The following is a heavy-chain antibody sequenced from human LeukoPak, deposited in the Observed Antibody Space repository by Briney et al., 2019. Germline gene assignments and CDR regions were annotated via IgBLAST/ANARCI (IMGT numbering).Heavy chain of an antibody. CDR2: ISSSGSTI. V-gene: IGHV3-11*01. D-gene: IGHD3-22*01. CDR3: ARDDYYDSSGYYPTLDY. Sequence: GGSLRLSCAASGFTFSDYYMSWIRQAPGKGLEWVSYISSSGSTIYYADSVKGRSTISRDNAKNSLYLQMNSLRAEDTAVYYCARDDYYDSSGYYPTLDYWGQGTPVTVSS. CDR1: GFTFSDYY. J-gene: IGHJ4*02.